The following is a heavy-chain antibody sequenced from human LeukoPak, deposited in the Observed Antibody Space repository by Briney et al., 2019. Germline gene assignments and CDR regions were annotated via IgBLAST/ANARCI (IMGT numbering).Heavy chain of an antibody. J-gene: IGHJ3*02. D-gene: IGHD2-8*02. CDR3: GRARPGPYAFDI. V-gene: IGHV3-21*01. CDR2: ISESSSHI. Sequence: MAGGSLRLSCVASGFTFSSYSMHWVRQAPGKGLEWVSSISESSSHIYYTDSVEGRFTISRDNIKNSLYLQMNSLRVEDTAVYYCGRARPGPYAFDIWGQGTVVTVSS. CDR1: GFTFSSYS.